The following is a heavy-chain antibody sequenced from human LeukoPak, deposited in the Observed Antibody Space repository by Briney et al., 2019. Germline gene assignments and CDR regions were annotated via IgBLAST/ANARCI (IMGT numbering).Heavy chain of an antibody. CDR3: ARDGKTGYCSTTSCYTNHYFDY. V-gene: IGHV3-7*01. J-gene: IGHJ4*02. CDR2: IKQDASEK. Sequence: SGGSLRLSCAASGFTFSSYWMSWVRQAPGKGLEWVANIKQDASEKYYVDSVKGRFTISRDNAKNSLYLQMNSLRAEDTAVYYCARDGKTGYCSTTSCYTNHYFDYWGQGTLVTVSS. CDR1: GFTFSSYW. D-gene: IGHD2-2*02.